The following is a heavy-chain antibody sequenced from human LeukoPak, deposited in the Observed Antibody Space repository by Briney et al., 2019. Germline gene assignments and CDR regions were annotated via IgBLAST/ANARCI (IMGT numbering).Heavy chain of an antibody. CDR3: AREAPGYSSSFDY. J-gene: IGHJ4*02. V-gene: IGHV3-30*02. Sequence: GGSLRLSCAASGFTFSSYGMHWVRQAPGKGLEWVAFIHSDGSNKYYADSVKGRFTISRDNAKNSLFLEMNSLTVEDTAVYYCAREAPGYSSSFDYWGQGTLVSVSS. D-gene: IGHD6-13*01. CDR2: IHSDGSNK. CDR1: GFTFSSYG.